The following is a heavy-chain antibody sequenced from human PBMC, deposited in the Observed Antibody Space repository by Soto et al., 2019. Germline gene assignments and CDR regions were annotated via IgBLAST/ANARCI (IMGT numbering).Heavy chain of an antibody. V-gene: IGHV4-34*01. J-gene: IGHJ5*02. Sequence: QVQLQQWGAGLLKPSETLSLTCAVYGGSFSGYYWSWIRQPPGKGLEWIGEINHSGSTNYNPSLKSRVTIAVDTSKNQFSLKLSSVTAADTAVYYCARSGEGRDIGVVLAEVWFDPWGQGTLVTVSS. CDR3: ARSGEGRDIGVVLAEVWFDP. D-gene: IGHD2-2*01. CDR2: INHSGST. CDR1: GGSFSGYY.